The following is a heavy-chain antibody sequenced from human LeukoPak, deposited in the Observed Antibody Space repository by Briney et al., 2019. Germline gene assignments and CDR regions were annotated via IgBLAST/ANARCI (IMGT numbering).Heavy chain of an antibody. V-gene: IGHV4-34*01. CDR3: ARGWGGSPGPYYFDY. D-gene: IGHD1-26*01. J-gene: IGHJ4*02. CDR1: GGXFSGYY. Sequence: SETLSLTCAVYGGXFSGYYCSWIRQPPGKGLEWIGEINHSGSTNYNPSLKSRVTISVDTSKNQFSLKLSSVTAADTAVYYCARGWGGSPGPYYFDYRGQGTLVTVSS. CDR2: INHSGST.